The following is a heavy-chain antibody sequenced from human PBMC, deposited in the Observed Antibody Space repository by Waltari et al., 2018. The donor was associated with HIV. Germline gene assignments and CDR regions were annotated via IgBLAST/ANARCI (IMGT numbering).Heavy chain of an antibody. J-gene: IGHJ4*02. Sequence: EVQLLESGGGLVQSGGSLRLSCAASGFTFSLYSMTWVRQAPGKGLGWVSTSSGSGGSTYYADSVKGRFTISRDNSGNTLYLRMDSLRAGDTAIYYCAKGGILPAAAYDSWGQGTLVTVSS. V-gene: IGHV3-23*01. D-gene: IGHD2-2*01. CDR3: AKGGILPAAAYDS. CDR1: GFTFSLYS. CDR2: SSGSGGST.